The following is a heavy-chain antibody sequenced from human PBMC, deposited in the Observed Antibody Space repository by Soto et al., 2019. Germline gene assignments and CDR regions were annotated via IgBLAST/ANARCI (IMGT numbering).Heavy chain of an antibody. CDR3: ARTEITIFGVAPVGWFAP. Sequence: ASVKVSCKASGYTFTSYGISWVRQAPGQGLEWMGWISAYNGNTNYAQKLQGRVTMTTDTSTSTAYMELRSLRSDDTAVYYCARTEITIFGVAPVGWFAPWGQGTLVTVSS. D-gene: IGHD3-3*01. V-gene: IGHV1-18*01. CDR1: GYTFTSYG. CDR2: ISAYNGNT. J-gene: IGHJ5*02.